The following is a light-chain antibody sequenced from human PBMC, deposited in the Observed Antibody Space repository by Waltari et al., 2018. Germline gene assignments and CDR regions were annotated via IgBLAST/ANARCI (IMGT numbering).Light chain of an antibody. V-gene: IGKV1-5*01. CDR1: QNIRDW. Sequence: DVQMTQSPSTLSASVGDRVTITCRASQNIRDWLAWYQQRPGKAPRLLIYGASTLQTGVPARVSGSGSGTEFTLTINSLHPDDFATYYCQQYNGYFTWTFGQGTKVEIK. CDR2: GAS. J-gene: IGKJ1*01. CDR3: QQYNGYFTWT.